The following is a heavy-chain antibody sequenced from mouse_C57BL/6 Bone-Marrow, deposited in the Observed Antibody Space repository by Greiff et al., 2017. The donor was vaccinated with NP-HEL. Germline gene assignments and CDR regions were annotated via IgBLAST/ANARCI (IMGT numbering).Heavy chain of an antibody. D-gene: IGHD2-5*01. Sequence: VQLQQSGAELVRPGSSVKMSCKTSGYTFTSYGINWVKQRPGQGLEWIGYIYLGNGYTEYNEKFKGKATLTSDTSSSTAYMQLSSLTSEDSAIYCCAGSNYGYYAMDYWGQGTSVTVSS. CDR3: AGSNYGYYAMDY. J-gene: IGHJ4*01. CDR1: GYTFTSYG. CDR2: IYLGNGYT. V-gene: IGHV1-58*01.